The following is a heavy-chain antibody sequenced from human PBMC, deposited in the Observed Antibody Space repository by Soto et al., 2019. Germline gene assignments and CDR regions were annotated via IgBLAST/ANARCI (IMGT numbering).Heavy chain of an antibody. CDR1: GFTFSSYA. V-gene: IGHV3-64D*06. Sequence: GGSLRLSCSASGFTFSSYAMHWVRQAPGKGLEYVSAISSNGGSTYYADSVKGRFTISRDNSKNTLYLQMSSLRAEDTAVYYCVENKGSSSWYFGARSYYFDYWGQGTLVTVSS. D-gene: IGHD6-13*01. J-gene: IGHJ4*02. CDR2: ISSNGGST. CDR3: VENKGSSSWYFGARSYYFDY.